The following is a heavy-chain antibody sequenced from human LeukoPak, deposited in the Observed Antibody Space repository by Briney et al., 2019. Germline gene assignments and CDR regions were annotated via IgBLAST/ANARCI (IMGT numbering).Heavy chain of an antibody. CDR1: GGSINNYY. CDR2: IYYSGST. Sequence: SETLSLTCTVSGGSINNYYWSWIRQPPGKGLEYIGRIYYSGSTDYSPSLKSRVTISVDTSRNQFSLKLTSVTAADTAVYYCARFSATPLTKGYYFYMDVWGKGTTVTVSS. J-gene: IGHJ6*03. D-gene: IGHD1-14*01. V-gene: IGHV4-59*01. CDR3: ARFSATPLTKGYYFYMDV.